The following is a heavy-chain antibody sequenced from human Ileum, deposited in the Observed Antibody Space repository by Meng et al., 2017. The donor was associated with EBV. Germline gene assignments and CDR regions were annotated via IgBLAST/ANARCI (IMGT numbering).Heavy chain of an antibody. CDR1: CDFVSSNNYH. D-gene: IGHD2-8*02. Sequence: QVQVQESGPGLVXPXXXXXRTCSVSCDFVSSNNYHWSWIREPPGKGLEWIGFVDDSGAKYNPSLNSRVTISIDTARNHFVLTLTSVTAADTAVYYCAFYFVGRGGTGSWGQGTLVTVS. CDR2: VDDSGA. CDR3: AFYFVGRGGTGS. V-gene: IGHV4-61*03. J-gene: IGHJ5*02.